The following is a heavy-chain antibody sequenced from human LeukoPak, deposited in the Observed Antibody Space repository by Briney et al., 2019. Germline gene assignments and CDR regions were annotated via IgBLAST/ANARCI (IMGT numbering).Heavy chain of an antibody. D-gene: IGHD3-10*01. CDR1: GFTFDDYA. J-gene: IGHJ4*02. Sequence: GGSLRLSCAASGFTFDDYAMHWVRHAPGKGLEWVSGISWNSGSIGYADSVKGRFTISRDNAKNSLYLQMNSLRAEDTALYYCARVGNTMVRGAALDYWGQGTLVTVSS. V-gene: IGHV3-9*01. CDR2: ISWNSGSI. CDR3: ARVGNTMVRGAALDY.